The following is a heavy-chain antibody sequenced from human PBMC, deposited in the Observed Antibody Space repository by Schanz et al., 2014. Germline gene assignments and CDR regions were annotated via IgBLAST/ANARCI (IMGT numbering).Heavy chain of an antibody. CDR3: AKPPPGYLITWYTYYFVS. V-gene: IGHV3-53*01. CDR1: GFTVTSYY. J-gene: IGHJ4*02. Sequence: EVQLVESGGGLLQPGGSLRLSCAASGFTVTSYYMSWVRQAPGKGLEWVSVIYSGDNTYYADSVKGRFTISRDNSRNTLYLQMDGLRAEDTAVYYCAKPPPGYLITWYTYYFVSWGQGTLVTVSS. CDR2: IYSGDNT. D-gene: IGHD1-1*01.